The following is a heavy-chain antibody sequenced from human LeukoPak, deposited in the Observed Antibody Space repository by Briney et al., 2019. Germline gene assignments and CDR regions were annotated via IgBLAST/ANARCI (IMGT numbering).Heavy chain of an antibody. CDR2: INPTGGHS. CDR1: GYSFTSYY. D-gene: IGHD3-16*01. Sequence: ASVKVSCKASGYSFTSYYMHWVRQAPGQGLEWMGIINPTGGHSSYAQKFQGRLTMTRDPSTSTVYMELSSPRSEDTAEYFCARGMSELYYYCMDVWGQGTAVTVSS. J-gene: IGHJ6*02. V-gene: IGHV1-46*01. CDR3: ARGMSELYYYCMDV.